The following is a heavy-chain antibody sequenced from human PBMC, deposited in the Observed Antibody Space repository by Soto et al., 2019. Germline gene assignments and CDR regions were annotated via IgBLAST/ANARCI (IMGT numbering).Heavy chain of an antibody. V-gene: IGHV3-21*01. CDR1: GFTFSSYS. J-gene: IGHJ5*02. Sequence: GGSLRLSCAASGFTFSSYSMNWVRQAPGKGLEWVSSISSSSSYIYYADSVKGRFTISRDNAKNSLYLQMNSLRAEDTAVYYCARMGHYYGSGSYNWFDPWGQGTLVTVSS. CDR2: ISSSSSYI. D-gene: IGHD3-10*01. CDR3: ARMGHYYGSGSYNWFDP.